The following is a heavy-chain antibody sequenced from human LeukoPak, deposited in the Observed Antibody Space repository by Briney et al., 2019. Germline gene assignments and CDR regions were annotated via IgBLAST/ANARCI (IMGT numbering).Heavy chain of an antibody. Sequence: GGSLRLSCEASGFAFSSYWASSVRPAPGKGLEWVANINQDGNSQNYVDSVRGRFTISKDNAKNSVYLQMNSLRAEDTAVYYCARSLWPEDYWGQGILVTVSS. V-gene: IGHV3-7*01. J-gene: IGHJ4*02. CDR3: ARSLWPEDY. CDR1: GFAFSSYW. D-gene: IGHD2-21*01. CDR2: INQDGNSQ.